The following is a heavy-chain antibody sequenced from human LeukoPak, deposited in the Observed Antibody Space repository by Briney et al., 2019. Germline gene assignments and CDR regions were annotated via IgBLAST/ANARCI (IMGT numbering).Heavy chain of an antibody. V-gene: IGHV4-39*01. Sequence: SETLSLTCTVSGGSVSSSIYYWGWIRQPPGKRLEWIGSNYYSGSTSYNPSLKSRVTISVDTSKNQFSLKLTSVTAADTAVYYCASRNDILTGYVFDFWGRGTLVTVSS. CDR3: ASRNDILTGYVFDF. J-gene: IGHJ4*02. CDR2: NYYSGST. CDR1: GGSVSSSIYY. D-gene: IGHD3-9*01.